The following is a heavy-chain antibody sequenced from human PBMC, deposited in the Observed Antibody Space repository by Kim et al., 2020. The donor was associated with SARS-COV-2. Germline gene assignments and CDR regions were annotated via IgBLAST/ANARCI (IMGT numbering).Heavy chain of an antibody. CDR1: GGSISSSSYY. CDR3: ARHDSHWRSHYFYY. Sequence: SETLSLTCTVSGGSISSSSYYWGWIRQPPGKGLEWIGSIYYSGSTYYNPSLKSRVTISVATSKNQFSLRLSSVTAAGTAVYYCARHDSHWRSHYFYYSGQGSLVTVSS. CDR2: IYYSGST. V-gene: IGHV4-39*01. D-gene: IGHD3-16*01. J-gene: IGHJ4*02.